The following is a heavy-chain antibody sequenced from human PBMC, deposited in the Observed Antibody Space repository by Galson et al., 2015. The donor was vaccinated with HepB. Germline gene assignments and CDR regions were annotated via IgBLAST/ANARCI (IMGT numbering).Heavy chain of an antibody. CDR3: ARDWNWGLDY. CDR2: IKGDGREE. J-gene: IGHJ4*02. D-gene: IGHD7-27*01. Sequence: SLRLSCAASGFPFSPIWMSWARKAPGKGLERGANIKGDGREEYYVDSVKGRFTISRDNARNSLYLQMNSLTAEDTALYYCARDWNWGLDYWGQGTLVTLSS. V-gene: IGHV3-7*03. CDR1: GFPFSPIW.